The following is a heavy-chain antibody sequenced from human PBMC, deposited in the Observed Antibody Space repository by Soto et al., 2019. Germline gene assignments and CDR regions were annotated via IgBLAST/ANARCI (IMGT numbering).Heavy chain of an antibody. J-gene: IGHJ6*02. D-gene: IGHD1-26*01. Sequence: GGSLRLSCAASGFTFSSYAMSWVRQAPGKGLEWVSAISGSGGSTYYADSVKGRFTISRDNAKNTLYLQMNSLRAEDTAVYYCARVGGTSADYYGMDVWGQGTTVTVSS. V-gene: IGHV3-23*01. CDR3: ARVGGTSADYYGMDV. CDR1: GFTFSSYA. CDR2: ISGSGGST.